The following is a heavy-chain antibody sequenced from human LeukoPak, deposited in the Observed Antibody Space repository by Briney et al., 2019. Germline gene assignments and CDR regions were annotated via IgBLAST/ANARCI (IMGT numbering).Heavy chain of an antibody. J-gene: IGHJ4*02. Sequence: GASVKVSCKASGGTFSSYAISWVRQAPGQGLEWMGRIIPILGIANYAQKFQGRVTITADKSTSTAYMELSSLRSEDTAVYYCARDRQIGDGYKTGYFDYWGQGTLVTVSS. V-gene: IGHV1-69*04. CDR1: GGTFSSYA. D-gene: IGHD5-24*01. CDR2: IIPILGIA. CDR3: ARDRQIGDGYKTGYFDY.